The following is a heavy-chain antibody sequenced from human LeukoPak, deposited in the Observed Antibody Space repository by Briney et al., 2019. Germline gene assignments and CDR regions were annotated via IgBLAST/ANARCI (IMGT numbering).Heavy chain of an antibody. V-gene: IGHV4-39*01. CDR3: ARSARDYYYYYMDV. CDR1: GGSISSSSYC. Sequence: MASETLSLTCTVSGGSISSSSYCWGWIRQPPGKGLEWIGSIYYSGSTYYNPSLKSRVTISVDTSKNQFSLKLSSVTAADTAVYYCARSARDYYYYYMDVWGKGTTVTVSS. CDR2: IYYSGST. J-gene: IGHJ6*03.